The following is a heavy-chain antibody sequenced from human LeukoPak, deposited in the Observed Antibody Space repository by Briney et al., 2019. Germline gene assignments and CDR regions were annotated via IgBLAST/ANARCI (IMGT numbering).Heavy chain of an antibody. CDR2: ISYDASND. CDR3: ARSFGFPFGYMDV. D-gene: IGHD2-21*01. V-gene: IGHV3-30*04. J-gene: IGHJ6*03. CDR1: GFTFSDYP. Sequence: GRSRRLSCAASGFTFSDYPMSWVRQAPGKGLEWVAVISYDASNDFYRDSVRGRFTISRDNARNTVYLQMDTLKPEDTAVYYCARSFGFPFGYMDVWGKGTMVIVSS.